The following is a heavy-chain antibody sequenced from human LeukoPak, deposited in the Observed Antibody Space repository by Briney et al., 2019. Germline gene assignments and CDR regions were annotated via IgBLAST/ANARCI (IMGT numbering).Heavy chain of an antibody. J-gene: IGHJ5*02. Sequence: ASVKVSCEASGYTFSGYYIHWVRQAPGQGLEWMGWINPNSGDTHYAQKFQSRVTMTRDTSSSTAYMDLNSLISDDTAVYYCARVQYQLLFEGNWFDPWGQGTLVTVSS. CDR1: GYTFSGYY. CDR3: ARVQYQLLFEGNWFDP. V-gene: IGHV1-2*02. D-gene: IGHD2-2*01. CDR2: INPNSGDT.